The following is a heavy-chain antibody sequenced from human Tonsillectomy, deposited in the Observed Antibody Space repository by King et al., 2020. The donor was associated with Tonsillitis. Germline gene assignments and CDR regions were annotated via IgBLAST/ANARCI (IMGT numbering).Heavy chain of an antibody. CDR2: ISSSSSYI. CDR3: ARGQNQTYYFDY. V-gene: IGHV3-21*01. Sequence: VQLVESGGGLVKPGGSLRLSCAASGFTFSSYRMNWVRKAPGKGLEWVSSISSSSSYIYYADSVKGRFTISRDNAKNSLYLQMNSLRAEDTAVYYCARGQNQTYYFDYWGQGTLFTVSS. D-gene: IGHD2/OR15-2a*01. CDR1: GFTFSSYR. J-gene: IGHJ4*02.